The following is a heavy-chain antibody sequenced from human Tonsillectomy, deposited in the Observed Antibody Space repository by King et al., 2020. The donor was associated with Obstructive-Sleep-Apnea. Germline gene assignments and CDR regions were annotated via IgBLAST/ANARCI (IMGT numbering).Heavy chain of an antibody. Sequence: VQLVESGGGLVQPGGSLRLSCAASGFTFSSYCMHWVRQAPGKGLVWVSRINSDGGSTSYADSVKGRFTSSRDNAKNTLYLKMNSLRAEDTAVYYCARVMRGSLDYWGQGTLVTVSS. CDR2: INSDGGST. CDR1: GFTFSSYC. D-gene: IGHD3-16*01. V-gene: IGHV3-74*01. CDR3: ARVMRGSLDY. J-gene: IGHJ4*02.